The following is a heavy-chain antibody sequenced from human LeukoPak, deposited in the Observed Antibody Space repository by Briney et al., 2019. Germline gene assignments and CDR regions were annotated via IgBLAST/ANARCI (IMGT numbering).Heavy chain of an antibody. V-gene: IGHV4-59*01. D-gene: IGHD3-10*01. CDR2: IYYSGST. CDR1: GGSISSYY. CDR3: ARGLWFGELFHYYYMDV. Sequence: KPSETLSLTCTVSGGSISSYYWSWIRQPPGKGLEWIGYIYYSGSTNYNPSLKSRVTISVDTSKNQFSLKLSSVTAADTAVYYCARGLWFGELFHYYYMDVWGKGTTVTVSS. J-gene: IGHJ6*03.